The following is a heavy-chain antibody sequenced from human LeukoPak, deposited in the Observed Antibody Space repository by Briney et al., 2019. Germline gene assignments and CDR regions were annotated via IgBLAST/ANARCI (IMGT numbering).Heavy chain of an antibody. CDR2: ISANSNYI. Sequence: GGSLRLSCAASGFTFSTYSMNWVRQAPGKGLEWVSSISANSNYIYYADSVKGRFTISGDNAKNSLYLQMNSLSAEDTAVYYCARHYDILTGYYQGLDYWGQGTLVTVSS. D-gene: IGHD3-9*01. J-gene: IGHJ4*02. CDR3: ARHYDILTGYYQGLDY. CDR1: GFTFSTYS. V-gene: IGHV3-21*04.